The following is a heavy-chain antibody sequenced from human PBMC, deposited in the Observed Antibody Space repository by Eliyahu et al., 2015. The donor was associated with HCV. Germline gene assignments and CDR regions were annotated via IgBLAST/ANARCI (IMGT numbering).Heavy chain of an antibody. CDR2: IDWDYDK. CDR1: GFSLSTSGMC. CDR3: ARGGCVTAAGVGFDY. J-gene: IGHJ4*02. V-gene: IGHV2-70*01. D-gene: IGHD6-13*01. Sequence: QVTLRESGPALVKPTQTLTLTCTFSGFSLSTSGMCVSWIRQPPGKALEWLALIDWDYDKYYSTSLKTRLTISKDTSKNQVVLTMTNMDPVDTATYYCARGGCVTAAGVGFDYWGQGTVVTVSS.